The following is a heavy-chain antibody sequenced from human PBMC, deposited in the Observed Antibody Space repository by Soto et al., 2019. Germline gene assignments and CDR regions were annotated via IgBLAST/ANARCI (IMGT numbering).Heavy chain of an antibody. J-gene: IGHJ5*02. Sequence: QLQLQESGPGLVKPSETLSLTCTVSGGSISSSSYYWGWIRQPPGKGLEWIGSIYYSGSTYYNPPLKSRVTIAVDTSKNQFSLKLSSVTAADTAVYYCARPTQYSSSSNWFDPWGQGTLVTVSS. D-gene: IGHD6-6*01. CDR2: IYYSGST. CDR3: ARPTQYSSSSNWFDP. V-gene: IGHV4-39*01. CDR1: GGSISSSSYY.